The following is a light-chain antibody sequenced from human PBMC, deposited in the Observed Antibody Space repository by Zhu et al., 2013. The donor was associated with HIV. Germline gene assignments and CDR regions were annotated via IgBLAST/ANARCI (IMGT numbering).Light chain of an antibody. Sequence: EIVLTQSPVTLSLSPGERATLSCRASQSVSTNVAWYQQKPGQPPRLLIFGASTRATGVPDRFSGSGSGTDFTLTVNSLQSDDFAVYYCQHYANWPPWTFGQGTKVEV. CDR3: QHYANWPPWT. V-gene: IGKV3-15*01. CDR2: GAS. CDR1: QSVSTN. J-gene: IGKJ1*01.